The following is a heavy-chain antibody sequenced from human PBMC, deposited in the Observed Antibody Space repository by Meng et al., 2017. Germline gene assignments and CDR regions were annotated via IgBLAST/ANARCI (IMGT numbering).Heavy chain of an antibody. CDR3: ARVGYSSSWDLYYFDY. CDR2: ISSSGSTI. J-gene: IGHJ4*02. Sequence: GESLKISCAASGFTFSSYEMNWVRQAPGKGLEWVSYISSSGSTIYYADSVKGRFTISRDNAKNSLYLQMNSLRAEDTAVYYCARVGYSSSWDLYYFDYWGQGTLVTVSS. CDR1: GFTFSSYE. D-gene: IGHD6-13*01. V-gene: IGHV3-48*03.